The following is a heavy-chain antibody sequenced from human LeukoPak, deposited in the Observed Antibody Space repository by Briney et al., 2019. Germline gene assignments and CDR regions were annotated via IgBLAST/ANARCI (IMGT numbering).Heavy chain of an antibody. D-gene: IGHD4-17*01. CDR3: VKELSRSGDYGWFDP. Sequence: SETLSLTCTVSGVSISSYYWSWLRQPAGKGLEWIWRIYTSGSTNYNPSLKSRVTMSVDTSKNQFCLKLSSVTAADRAVYYCVKELSRSGDYGWFDPWGQGTLVTVSS. CDR2: IYTSGST. J-gene: IGHJ5*02. V-gene: IGHV4-4*07. CDR1: GVSISSYY.